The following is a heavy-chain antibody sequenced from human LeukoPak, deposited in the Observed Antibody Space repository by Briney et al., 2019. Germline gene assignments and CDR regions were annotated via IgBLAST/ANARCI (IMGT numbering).Heavy chain of an antibody. CDR3: ARLSGYKYYFDY. CDR2: IIPIFGTA. D-gene: IGHD3-3*01. CDR1: GGTFSSYA. Sequence: SVKVSCKASGGTFSSYAISWVRQAPGQGLEWMGGIIPIFGTANYAQKFQGRVTITADKSTSTAYMELSSLRSEDTAVYYCARLSGYKYYFDYWGQGTLVTVSS. J-gene: IGHJ4*02. V-gene: IGHV1-69*06.